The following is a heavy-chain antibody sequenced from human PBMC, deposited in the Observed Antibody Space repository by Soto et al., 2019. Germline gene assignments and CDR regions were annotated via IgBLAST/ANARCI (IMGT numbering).Heavy chain of an antibody. CDR2: IYASGST. Sequence: TSETLSLTCTVSGGSISTYYWSWIRQPAGKGLEWIGRIYASGSTNYNPSLKSRVTMSVATSKNQFSLKLGSVTAADTAIYYCARGGMVIIPTATAFDYWGQGSLVTVSS. V-gene: IGHV4-4*07. CDR1: GGSISTYY. J-gene: IGHJ4*02. D-gene: IGHD2-2*01. CDR3: ARGGMVIIPTATAFDY.